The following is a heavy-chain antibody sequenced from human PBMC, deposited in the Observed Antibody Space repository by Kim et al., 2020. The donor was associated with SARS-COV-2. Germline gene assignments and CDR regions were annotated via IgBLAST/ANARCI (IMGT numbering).Heavy chain of an antibody. V-gene: IGHV7-4-1*02. D-gene: IGHD3-10*01. J-gene: IGHJ4*02. CDR2: P. Sequence: PTYAQGFTGRFVFSLDTSVSTAYLQISSLKAEDTAVYYCARDYGEDGLGYWGQGTLVTVSS. CDR3: ARDYGEDGLGY.